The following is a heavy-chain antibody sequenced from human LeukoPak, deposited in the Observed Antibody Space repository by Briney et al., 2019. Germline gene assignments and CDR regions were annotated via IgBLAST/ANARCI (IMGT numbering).Heavy chain of an antibody. CDR3: ARGYYDILTPWSY. CDR1: GFTFSSYA. J-gene: IGHJ4*02. D-gene: IGHD3-9*01. Sequence: GGSLRLSCAASGFTFSSYAMHWVRQAPGKGLEWVAVISYDGSSKYYADSVKGRFTISRDNSKNTLYLQMNSLRAEDTAVYYCARGYYDILTPWSYWGQGTLVTVSS. CDR2: ISYDGSSK. V-gene: IGHV3-30*04.